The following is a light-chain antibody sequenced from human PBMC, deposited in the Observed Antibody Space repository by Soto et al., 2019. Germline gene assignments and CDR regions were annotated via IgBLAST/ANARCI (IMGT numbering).Light chain of an antibody. CDR2: YDD. J-gene: IGLJ1*01. CDR1: SSNIGNNA. CDR3: AAWDDSLNGYV. Sequence: QSVLTQPPSVSEAPRQRVTISCSGSSSNIGNNAVNWYQHLPGKAPKLLIYYDDLLPSGVSDRFSGYKSGTSASLAISGLQSEDEADYYCAAWDDSLNGYVFGTGTKLTVL. V-gene: IGLV1-36*01.